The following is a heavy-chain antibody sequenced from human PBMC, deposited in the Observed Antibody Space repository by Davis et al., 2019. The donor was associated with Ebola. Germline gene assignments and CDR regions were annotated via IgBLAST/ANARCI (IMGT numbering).Heavy chain of an antibody. CDR1: GFTFSSYG. CDR3: GDYGTNSGMDV. J-gene: IGHJ6*02. CDR2: ISYDGSNK. Sequence: GGSLRLSCAASGFTFSSYGMHWVRQAPGKGLEWVAVISYDGSNKYYADSVKGRFTISRDNSKNTLYLQMNSLRAEDTAVYHCGDYGTNSGMDVWGQGTTVTVSS. V-gene: IGHV3-30*03. D-gene: IGHD4-17*01.